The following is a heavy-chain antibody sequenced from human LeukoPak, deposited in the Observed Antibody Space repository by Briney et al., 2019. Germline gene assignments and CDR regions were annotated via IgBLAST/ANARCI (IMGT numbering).Heavy chain of an antibody. V-gene: IGHV4-59*01. CDR3: ARVGLRDAFDI. D-gene: IGHD5-12*01. CDR1: GGSISSYY. J-gene: IGHJ3*02. CDR2: IYYSGST. Sequence: NPSETLSLTCTVSGGSISSYYWSWIRQPPGKGLEGLGYIYYSGSTNYNPSLKSRVTISVDTSKNQFSLKLSSVTAADTAVYYCARVGLRDAFDIWGQGTMVTVSS.